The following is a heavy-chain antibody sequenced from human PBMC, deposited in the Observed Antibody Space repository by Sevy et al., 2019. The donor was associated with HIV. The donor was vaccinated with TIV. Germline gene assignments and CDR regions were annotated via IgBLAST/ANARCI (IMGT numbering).Heavy chain of an antibody. V-gene: IGHV1-24*01. CDR2: FDPDNGET. J-gene: IGHJ3*02. CDR3: ATKVMITLGGVIVTDAFDI. D-gene: IGHD3-16*02. CDR1: GYTLTELS. Sequence: ASVKVSCKVSGYTLTELSMHWVRQAPGKGLEWMGGFDPDNGETIYAQKFQGRVTMTEDTSTDTAYMELSSLRSEDTAEYYCATKVMITLGGVIVTDAFDIWGQGTMGTVSS.